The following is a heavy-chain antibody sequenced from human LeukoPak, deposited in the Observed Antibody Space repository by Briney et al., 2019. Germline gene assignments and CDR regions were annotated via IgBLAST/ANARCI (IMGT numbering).Heavy chain of an antibody. CDR1: GFTFSDYY. CDR3: ARVVGGKYNYCHH. D-gene: IGHD4-23*01. CDR2: ISSTTSYT. Sequence: GGSLRLSCAASGFTFSDYYMSWIRQAPGKGLEWVSFISSTTSYTNYADSVKGRFTISRDNTKKSLYLQMNSLRADDTAVYYCARVVGGKYNYCHHWGQGTLVTVSS. J-gene: IGHJ4*02. V-gene: IGHV3-11*06.